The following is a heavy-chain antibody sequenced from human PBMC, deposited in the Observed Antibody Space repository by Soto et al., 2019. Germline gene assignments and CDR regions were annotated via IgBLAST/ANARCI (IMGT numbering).Heavy chain of an antibody. Sequence: PSETLSLTCTVSGGSISIYYWAWIRQPPGKGLEWVGTVYYTGTTYYNPSLQSRVTISIDTSKNQFSLNLNSVTAADTAVYYCARNWNLALVPAAYFDSWGQGTLVTVSS. CDR1: GGSISIYY. V-gene: IGHV4-39*01. D-gene: IGHD2-2*01. J-gene: IGHJ4*02. CDR3: ARNWNLALVPAAYFDS. CDR2: VYYTGTT.